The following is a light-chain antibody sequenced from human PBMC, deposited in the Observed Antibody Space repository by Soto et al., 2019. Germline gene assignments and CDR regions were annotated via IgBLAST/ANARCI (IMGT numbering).Light chain of an antibody. CDR3: QQYKSYST. CDR1: QSLNTR. V-gene: IGKV1-5*01. CDR2: DAS. Sequence: DIQLTQSPSTPSASVGDRVTLTCRASQSLNTRLAWYQQRPGKAPKLLIYDASTLESGVPSRFSGGGSGTEFTLTINNLQPDDLATYICQQYKSYSTFGRGTKVDIK. J-gene: IGKJ1*01.